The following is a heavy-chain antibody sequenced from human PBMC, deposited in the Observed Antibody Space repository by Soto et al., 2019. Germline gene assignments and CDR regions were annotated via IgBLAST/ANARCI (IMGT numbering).Heavy chain of an antibody. Sequence: EVQLLESGGGLVQPGGSLTLSCAASGFTLSHYVVSWVRQAPGKGLEWVSGISDSGRSSSSADSVKGRFTISRDNSNTAFFLHMNSLTVEDTAVYYCTKGGDSWSGYSHYWGQGTLVTVSS. CDR3: TKGGDSWSGYSHY. D-gene: IGHD3-3*01. V-gene: IGHV3-23*01. J-gene: IGHJ4*02. CDR2: ISDSGRSS. CDR1: GFTLSHYV.